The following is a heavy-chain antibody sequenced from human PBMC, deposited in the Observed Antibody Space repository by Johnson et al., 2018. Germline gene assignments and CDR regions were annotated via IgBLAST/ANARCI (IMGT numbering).Heavy chain of an antibody. CDR1: GFTFSTAW. Sequence: VQLVESGGGLVKPGGSLRLSCTASGFTFSTAWMNWVRQAPGKGLEWVGRIKSKTDGGTTHYATPVKGRFIISRDDSKDTLYLQMNSLKTEDTAVYFCSTHGPQLLYFGEDTPYYWGQGTLVTVSS. D-gene: IGHD3-10*01. CDR2: IKSKTDGGTT. CDR3: STHGPQLLYFGEDTPYY. V-gene: IGHV3-15*07. J-gene: IGHJ4*02.